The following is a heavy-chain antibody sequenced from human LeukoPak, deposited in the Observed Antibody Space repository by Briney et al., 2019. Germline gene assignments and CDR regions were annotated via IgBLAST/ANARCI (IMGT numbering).Heavy chain of an antibody. CDR2: IIPIFGTA. Sequence: ASVKVSCKASGCTFISYAIGWVRQAPGQGLEWMGGIIPIFGTANYAQKFQGRVTITADESTSTAYMELSSLRSEDTAVYYCARDLVGYGDYRGTDDYWGQGTLVTVSS. CDR1: GCTFISYA. D-gene: IGHD4-17*01. J-gene: IGHJ4*02. V-gene: IGHV1-69*13. CDR3: ARDLVGYGDYRGTDDY.